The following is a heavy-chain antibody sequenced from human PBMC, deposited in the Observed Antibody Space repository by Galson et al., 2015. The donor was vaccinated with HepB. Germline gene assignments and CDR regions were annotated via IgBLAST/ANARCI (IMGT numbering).Heavy chain of an antibody. V-gene: IGHV1-2*02. CDR3: ARITAVADRPELDFDY. D-gene: IGHD6-19*01. CDR1: GYTFTGYY. Sequence: SVKVSCKASGYTFTGYYMHWVRQAPGQGLEWMGWINPNSGGTNYAQKFQGRVTMTRDTSISTAYMELSSLRSEDTAVYYCARITAVADRPELDFDYWGQGTLVTVSS. CDR2: INPNSGGT. J-gene: IGHJ4*02.